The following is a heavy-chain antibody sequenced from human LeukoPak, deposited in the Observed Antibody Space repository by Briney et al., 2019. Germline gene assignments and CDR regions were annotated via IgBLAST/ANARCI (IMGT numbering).Heavy chain of an antibody. Sequence: PSETLSLTCAVYGGSFSGYYWSWIRQPAGKGLEWIGRIYSSGSTNYNPSLKSRITMSVDTSKNHFSLKLSSVTAADTAVYYSASPFSGSYSSDAFDIWGQGTMVTVSS. CDR2: IYSSGST. D-gene: IGHD3-10*01. J-gene: IGHJ3*02. CDR1: GGSFSGYY. CDR3: ASPFSGSYSSDAFDI. V-gene: IGHV4-59*10.